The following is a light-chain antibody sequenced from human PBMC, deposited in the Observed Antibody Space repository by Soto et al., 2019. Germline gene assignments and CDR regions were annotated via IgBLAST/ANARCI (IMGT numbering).Light chain of an antibody. CDR1: SSDVGSYNY. V-gene: IGLV2-8*01. CDR3: SSYAGSNNPYV. CDR2: EVS. Sequence: QSALTQPPSASGSPGQSVTISCTGTSSDVGSYNYVSWYQQHPGKAPKLMIYEVSKRPSGVPDRFSGSKSGNTASLTVSGLQAEDEADYYCSSYAGSNNPYVFGTGTKVTVI. J-gene: IGLJ1*01.